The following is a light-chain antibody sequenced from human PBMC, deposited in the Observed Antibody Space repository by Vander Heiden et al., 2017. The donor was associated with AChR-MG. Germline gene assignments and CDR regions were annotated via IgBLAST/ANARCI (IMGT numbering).Light chain of an antibody. Sequence: QSVSTQPPSASATPGQRVTISCSGSSSNIGANYVFWYQQLPGTAPKAVLYSNTQRPSGVPDRFSGTKSGTSASLAISGLRSEDEATYYCASWDDSLNCVVFGRGTKLTVL. V-gene: IGLV1-47*02. CDR3: ASWDDSLNCVV. CDR1: SSNIGANY. CDR2: SNT. J-gene: IGLJ2*01.